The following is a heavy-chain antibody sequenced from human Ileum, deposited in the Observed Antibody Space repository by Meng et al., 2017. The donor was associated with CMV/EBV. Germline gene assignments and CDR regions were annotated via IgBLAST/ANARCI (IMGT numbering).Heavy chain of an antibody. CDR1: GGYFTGYH. CDR3: ATGTSQAWELLHS. Sequence: VQLKKWCAGLLKPSATLSLHCGCYGGYFTGYHWRWIRQPPGKGLEWIGEINHSGGSNYNPSLKSRVTISLDTSKTQFSLKLNSVTAADTAVYYCATGTSQAWELLHSWGQGILVTVSS. CDR2: INHSGGS. D-gene: IGHD1-26*01. V-gene: IGHV4-34*02. J-gene: IGHJ4*02.